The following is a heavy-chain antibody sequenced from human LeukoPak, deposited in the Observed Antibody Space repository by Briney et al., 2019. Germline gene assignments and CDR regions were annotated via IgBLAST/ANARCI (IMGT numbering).Heavy chain of an antibody. J-gene: IGHJ4*02. CDR2: IKQDGSEK. V-gene: IGHV3-7*01. Sequence: GGSLGLSCAASGFTFSSYWMSWVRQAPGKGLEWVANIKQDGSEKYYVDSVKGRFTISRDNAKNSLYLQMNSLRAEDTAVYYCASQSTPVTIFDYWGQGTLVTVSS. CDR3: ASQSTPVTIFDY. D-gene: IGHD4-17*01. CDR1: GFTFSSYW.